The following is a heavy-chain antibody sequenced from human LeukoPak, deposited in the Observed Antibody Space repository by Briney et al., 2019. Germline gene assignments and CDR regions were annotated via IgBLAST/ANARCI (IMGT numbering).Heavy chain of an antibody. J-gene: IGHJ5*02. CDR1: GFTFSSYG. CDR3: AKESPTRVSYGYNWFDP. CDR2: ISYDGSNK. Sequence: SGGSLRLSCAASGFTFSSYGMHWVRQAPGKGLEWVAVISYDGSNKYYADSVKGRFTISRDNSKNTLYLQMNSLRAEDTAVYYCAKESPTRVSYGYNWFDPWGQGTLVTVSS. D-gene: IGHD5-18*01. V-gene: IGHV3-30*18.